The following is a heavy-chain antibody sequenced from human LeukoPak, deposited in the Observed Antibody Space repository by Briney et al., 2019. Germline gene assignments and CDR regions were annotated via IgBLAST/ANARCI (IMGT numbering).Heavy chain of an antibody. J-gene: IGHJ4*02. D-gene: IGHD6-13*01. CDR1: GITLSNYG. V-gene: IGHV3-23*01. CDR2: ISGSGGST. CDR3: AKDQDSSSHY. Sequence: GSLRLSCVVSGITLSNYGMSWVRQAPGKGLEWVSAISGSGGSTYYADSVKGRFTISRDNSKNTLYLQMNSLRAEDTAVYYCAKDQDSSSHYWGQGTLVTVSS.